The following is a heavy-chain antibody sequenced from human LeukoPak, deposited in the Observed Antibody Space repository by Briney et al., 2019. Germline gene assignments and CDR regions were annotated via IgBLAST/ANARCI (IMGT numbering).Heavy chain of an antibody. CDR3: ARAEGGAAAACFDY. CDR1: GFTFSTYS. Sequence: GESLRLSCAASGFTFSTYSMSWVRQAPGKGLEWVSYISSGSSIIFYADSVKGRFTISRDNAKNSLYLQVNRLRDEDTAVYYCARAEGGAAAACFDYWGQGMLVTVSS. J-gene: IGHJ4*02. CDR2: ISSGSSII. D-gene: IGHD6-13*01. V-gene: IGHV3-48*02.